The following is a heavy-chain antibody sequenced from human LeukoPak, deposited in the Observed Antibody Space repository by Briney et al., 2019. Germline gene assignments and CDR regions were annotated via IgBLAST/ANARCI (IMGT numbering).Heavy chain of an antibody. CDR1: GFTFSSYW. CDR3: ARGRTRADYYYGMDV. V-gene: IGHV3-74*01. Sequence: PGGSLRLSCAASGFTFSSYWMHWVRQAPGKGLVWVSRINSDGSSTSYADSMKGRFTISRDNAKNTLYLQMNSLRAEDTAVYYCARGRTRADYYYGMDVWGKGTTVTVSS. CDR2: INSDGSST. J-gene: IGHJ6*04.